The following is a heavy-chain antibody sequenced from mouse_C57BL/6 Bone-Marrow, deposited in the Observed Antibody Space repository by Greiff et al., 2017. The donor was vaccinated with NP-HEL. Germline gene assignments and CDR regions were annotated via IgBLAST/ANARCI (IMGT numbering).Heavy chain of an antibody. CDR1: GYAFSSSW. Sequence: QVQLQQSGPELVKPGASVKISCKASGYAFSSSWMNWVKQRPGKGLEWIGRIYPGDGDTNYNGKFKGKATLTADKSSSTAYMQLSSLTSEDSAVYFCAREVYYYGSSLDYWGQGTTLTVSS. V-gene: IGHV1-82*01. CDR2: IYPGDGDT. D-gene: IGHD1-1*01. CDR3: AREVYYYGSSLDY. J-gene: IGHJ2*01.